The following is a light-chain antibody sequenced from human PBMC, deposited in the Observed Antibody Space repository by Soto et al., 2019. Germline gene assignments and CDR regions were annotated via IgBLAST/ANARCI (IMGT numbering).Light chain of an antibody. CDR2: EVT. CDR1: SSDVCGYNY. CDR3: SSYAASNNFYFV. V-gene: IGLV2-8*01. J-gene: IGLJ3*02. Sequence: QSVRTQPPSASGSPGQSVTISCTGTSSDVCGYNYVSWYRQYPGRAPKLMIYEVTKRPSGVPDRFSGSKSGNTASLTVSGLQAEDEADYYCSSYAASNNFYFVFGGGTKVTVL.